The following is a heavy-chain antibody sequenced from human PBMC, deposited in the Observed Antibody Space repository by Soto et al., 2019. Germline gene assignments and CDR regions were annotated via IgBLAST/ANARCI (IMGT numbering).Heavy chain of an antibody. D-gene: IGHD3-10*01. CDR2: IKRRTENATT. Sequence: GGSLRLSCAAMGFVFGTVGLRGVRRCPGKGLEGLGRIKRRTENATTDYPSPARATFIISRDESNNILYLQLNSLKSEDTGVYYCLTDLPHANSWFAYWGQGT. V-gene: IGHV3-15*01. CDR3: LTDLPHANSWFAY. J-gene: IGHJ4*02. CDR1: GFVFGTVG.